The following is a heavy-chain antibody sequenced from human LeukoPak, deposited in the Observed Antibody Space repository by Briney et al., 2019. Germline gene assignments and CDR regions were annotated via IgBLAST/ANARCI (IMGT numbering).Heavy chain of an antibody. Sequence: SETLSLTCTVSGGSISSYYWSWIRQPAGKGLEWIGRIYTSGSTNYNPSLKSRVTMSVDTSKNQFSLKLSSVTAADTAVYYCARDNPQKGYCSSTSCYPDWFDPWGQGTLVTVSS. CDR2: IYTSGST. D-gene: IGHD2-2*01. CDR1: GGSISSYY. CDR3: ARDNPQKGYCSSTSCYPDWFDP. J-gene: IGHJ5*02. V-gene: IGHV4-4*07.